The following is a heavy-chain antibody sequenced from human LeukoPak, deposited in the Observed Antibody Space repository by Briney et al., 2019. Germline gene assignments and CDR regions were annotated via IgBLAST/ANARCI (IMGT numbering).Heavy chain of an antibody. CDR3: ANTLYCSGGSCYGWYFDL. V-gene: IGHV3-30*18. CDR1: GFTFSSYG. CDR2: ISYDGSNK. Sequence: GGSLRLSCAASGFTFSSYGMHWVRQAPGKGLEWVAVISYDGSNKYYADSVKGRFTISRDNSKNTLYLQMNSLRAEDTAVYYCANTLYCSGGSCYGWYFDLWGCGTLVTVSS. D-gene: IGHD2-15*01. J-gene: IGHJ2*01.